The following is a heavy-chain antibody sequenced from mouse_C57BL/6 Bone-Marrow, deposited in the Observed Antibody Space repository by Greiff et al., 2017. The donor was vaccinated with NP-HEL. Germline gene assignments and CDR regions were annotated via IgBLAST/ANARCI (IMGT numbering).Heavy chain of an antibody. Sequence: QVQLQQSGAELVRPGASVKLSCKASGYTFTDYYINWVKQRPGQGLEWIARIYPGSGNTYYNEKFKGKATLTAEKSSSTAYMQLSSLTSEDSAVYFCARSTMITKYFDYWGQGTTLTVSS. V-gene: IGHV1-76*01. CDR3: ARSTMITKYFDY. CDR1: GYTFTDYY. D-gene: IGHD2-4*01. CDR2: IYPGSGNT. J-gene: IGHJ2*01.